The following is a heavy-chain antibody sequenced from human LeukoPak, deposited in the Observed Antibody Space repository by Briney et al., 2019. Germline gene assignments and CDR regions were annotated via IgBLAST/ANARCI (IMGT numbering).Heavy chain of an antibody. CDR2: INTNTGNP. CDR3: AREVQSPYDSSGYQYYFDY. J-gene: IGHJ4*02. D-gene: IGHD3-22*01. Sequence: GASVKVSCKASGYTFTGYYMHWVRQAPGQGLEWMGWINTNTGNPTYAQGFTGRFVFSLDTSVSTAYLQISSLKAEDTAVYYCAREVQSPYDSSGYQYYFDYWGQGTLVTVSS. V-gene: IGHV7-4-1*02. CDR1: GYTFTGYY.